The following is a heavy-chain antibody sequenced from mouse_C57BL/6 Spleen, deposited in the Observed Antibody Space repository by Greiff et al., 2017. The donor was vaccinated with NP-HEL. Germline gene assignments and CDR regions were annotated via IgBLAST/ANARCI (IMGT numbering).Heavy chain of an antibody. Sequence: QVQLQQSGAELVRPGASVTLSCKASGYTFTDYEMHWVKQTPVHGLEWIGAIDPETGGTAYNQKFKGKAILTADKSSSTAYMELRSLTSEDSAVYYCTSDYYGSSYWFAYWGQGTLVTVSA. V-gene: IGHV1-15*01. D-gene: IGHD1-1*01. J-gene: IGHJ3*01. CDR1: GYTFTDYE. CDR3: TSDYYGSSYWFAY. CDR2: IDPETGGT.